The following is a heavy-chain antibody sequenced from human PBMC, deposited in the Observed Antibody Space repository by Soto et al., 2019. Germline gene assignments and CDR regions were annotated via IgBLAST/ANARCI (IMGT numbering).Heavy chain of an antibody. Sequence: GGSLRLSCAASGFTFSGSAMHWVRQASGKGLEWVGRIRSKANSYATAYAASVKGRFTISRDDSKNTAYLQMNSLKTEDTAVYYCTRHEGESGPLKDIYYYYYMDVWGKGTTVTVSS. J-gene: IGHJ6*03. D-gene: IGHD2-15*01. CDR3: TRHEGESGPLKDIYYYYYMDV. CDR1: GFTFSGSA. V-gene: IGHV3-73*01. CDR2: IRSKANSYAT.